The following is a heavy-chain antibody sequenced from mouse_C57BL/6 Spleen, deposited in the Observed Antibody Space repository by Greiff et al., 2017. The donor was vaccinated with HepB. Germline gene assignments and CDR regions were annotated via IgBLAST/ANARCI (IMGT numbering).Heavy chain of an antibody. D-gene: IGHD4-1*01. CDR2: ISGGGGNT. CDR1: GFTFSSYT. J-gene: IGHJ3*01. CDR3: ASITGTLFAY. Sequence: DVHLVESGGGLVKPGGSLKLSCAASGFTFSSYTMSWVRQTPEKRLEWVATISGGGGNTYYPDSVKGRFTISRDNAKNTLYLQMSSLRSEDTALYYCASITGTLFAYWGQGTLVTVSA. V-gene: IGHV5-9*01.